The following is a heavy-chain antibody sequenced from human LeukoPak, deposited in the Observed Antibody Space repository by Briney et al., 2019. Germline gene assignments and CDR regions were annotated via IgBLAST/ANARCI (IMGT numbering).Heavy chain of an antibody. CDR1: GGSISSYY. V-gene: IGHV4-59*12. CDR3: ASATRTGYSSSWYPTHFDY. Sequence: PSETLSLTCTVSGGSISSYYWSWIRQPPGKGLEWIGYIYYSGSTNYNPSLKSRVTISVDTSKNQFSLKLSSVTAADTAVYYCASATRTGYSSSWYPTHFDYWGQGTLVTVSS. CDR2: IYYSGST. J-gene: IGHJ4*02. D-gene: IGHD6-13*01.